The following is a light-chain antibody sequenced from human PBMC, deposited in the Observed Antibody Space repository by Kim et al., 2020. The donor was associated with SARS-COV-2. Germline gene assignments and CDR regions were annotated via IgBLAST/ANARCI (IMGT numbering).Light chain of an antibody. Sequence: PGETATLFCTASPSIVTYLAWYQHTPGQAPRLLIYDAFTRSTGIPARFRGSGSCTDFTLTIGTPAPVGSAVSYCQQRVNFGQRTPLDI. J-gene: IGKJ5*01. CDR3: QQRVN. CDR2: DAF. CDR1: PSIVTY. V-gene: IGKV3-11*01.